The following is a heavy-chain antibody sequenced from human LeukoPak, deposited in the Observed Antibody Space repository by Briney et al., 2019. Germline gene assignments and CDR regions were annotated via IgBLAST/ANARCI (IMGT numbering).Heavy chain of an antibody. Sequence: GGSLRLSCAASGXTFSSYAMHWVRQAPGKGLEWVAAISSSGDRTYFVDSVRGRFTISRDNSKNTFYLQMSSLGVDDTAVYYCAKDSPRISVTGVEYFDHWGQGTLVTVSS. J-gene: IGHJ1*01. CDR3: AKDSPRISVTGVEYFDH. D-gene: IGHD4-11*01. V-gene: IGHV3-23*01. CDR2: ISSSGDRT. CDR1: GXTFSSYA.